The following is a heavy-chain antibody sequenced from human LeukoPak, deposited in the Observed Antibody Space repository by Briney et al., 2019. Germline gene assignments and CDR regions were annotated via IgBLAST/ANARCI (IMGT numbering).Heavy chain of an antibody. CDR1: GGSISSYY. V-gene: IGHV4-59*12. J-gene: IGHJ5*02. Sequence: SETLSLTCTVSGGSISSYYWSWIRQPPGKGLEWIGYIYYSGSTNYNPSLKSRVTISVYTSKNQFSLKVNSVTAADTAVYYCARRGYTYGWGWFDPWGQGTLVTVSS. CDR3: ARRGYTYGWGWFDP. D-gene: IGHD5-18*01. CDR2: IYYSGST.